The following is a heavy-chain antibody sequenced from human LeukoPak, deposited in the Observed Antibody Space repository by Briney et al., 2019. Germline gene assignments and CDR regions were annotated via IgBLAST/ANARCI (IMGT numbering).Heavy chain of an antibody. Sequence: ASVKVSCKTFGYTFTGYYMHWVRRAPGQGLEWLGWINPNSGDTNYAQKFQGRVTMTRDTSIGTAYMELSRLRSDDTAVYYCARDERYDSSGYPFDSWGQGTLVTVSS. J-gene: IGHJ4*02. CDR2: INPNSGDT. D-gene: IGHD3-22*01. CDR1: GYTFTGYY. CDR3: ARDERYDSSGYPFDS. V-gene: IGHV1-2*02.